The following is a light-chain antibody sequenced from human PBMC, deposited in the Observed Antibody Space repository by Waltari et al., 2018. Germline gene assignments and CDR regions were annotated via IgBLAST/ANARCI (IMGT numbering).Light chain of an antibody. J-gene: IGKJ4*01. Sequence: EIVLTQSPATLSLSPWEGATLSCRASQSVNSYLAWSQQKPGQVPRLLIYDASTRATGIPARFRGSGSGTDFTLTISSLEAEDCAVYYCQQRINWPLTFGGGTKVEIK. CDR2: DAS. V-gene: IGKV3-11*01. CDR3: QQRINWPLT. CDR1: QSVNSY.